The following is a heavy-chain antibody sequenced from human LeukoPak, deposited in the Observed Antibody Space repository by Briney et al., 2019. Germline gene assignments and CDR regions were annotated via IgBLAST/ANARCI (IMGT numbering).Heavy chain of an antibody. CDR1: GFTFSDYY. CDR3: ARAPPNYYYYYGMDV. J-gene: IGHJ6*02. V-gene: IGHV3-11*01. Sequence: PGGSLRLSCAASGFTFSDYYMSWIRQAPGKGLEWVSYISSSGSTIYYADSVKGRFTISRDNAKNSLYLRMNSLRAEDTAVYYCARAPPNYYYYYGMDVWGQGTTVTVSS. CDR2: ISSSGSTI.